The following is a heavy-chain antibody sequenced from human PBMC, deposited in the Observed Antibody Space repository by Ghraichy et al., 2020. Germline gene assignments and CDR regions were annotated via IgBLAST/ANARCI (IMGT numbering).Heavy chain of an antibody. CDR2: ISRDASCN. Sequence: GESLNISCEASGFTFSDHWMSWIRQAPGKGLEWLCIISRDASCNNYAGNYADSVRGRFAISRDNAKNSLYLQMNNLRAEDTGVYFCARSYGSLDYWGQGVLVSVSS. J-gene: IGHJ4*02. V-gene: IGHV3-11*06. D-gene: IGHD6-19*01. CDR3: ARSYGSLDY. CDR1: GFTFSDHW.